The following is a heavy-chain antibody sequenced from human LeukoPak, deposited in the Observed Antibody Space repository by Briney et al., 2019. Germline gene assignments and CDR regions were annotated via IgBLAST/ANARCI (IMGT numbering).Heavy chain of an antibody. CDR2: INPNSGGT. V-gene: IGHV1-2*06. CDR1: GYTFTDYY. D-gene: IGHD3-22*01. CDR3: ARAAYYYDGSGYYLGD. Sequence: ASVKVSCKASGYTFTDYYMHWVRPAPGQGLEWMGRINPNSGGTNYAQKFQARVTMTRDTSISTAYMELSRLRSDDTALYYCARAAYYYDGSGYYLGDWGQGTLVTVSS. J-gene: IGHJ4*02.